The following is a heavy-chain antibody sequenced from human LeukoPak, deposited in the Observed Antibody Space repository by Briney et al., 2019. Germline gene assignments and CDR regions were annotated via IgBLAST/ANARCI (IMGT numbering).Heavy chain of an antibody. D-gene: IGHD3-22*01. CDR1: GFTFSDYY. Sequence: GGSLRLSCAASGFTFSDYYTSWIRQAPGKGLEWVAVISYDGSNKYYADSVKGRFTISRDNSKNTLYLQTNSLRAEDTAVYYCARELPYYYDSSGSADRDWGQGTLVTVSS. CDR2: ISYDGSNK. J-gene: IGHJ4*02. V-gene: IGHV3-30-3*01. CDR3: ARELPYYYDSSGSADRD.